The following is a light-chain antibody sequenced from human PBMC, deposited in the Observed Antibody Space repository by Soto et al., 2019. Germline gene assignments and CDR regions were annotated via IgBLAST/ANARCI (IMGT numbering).Light chain of an antibody. V-gene: IGLV1-44*01. Sequence: QLVLTQPPSASGAPGQRVTISCSRSSSNVVGNAVNWYQHLPGTAPKLLIYSDDQRPSGVPDRFSGSKSGTSASLVISGLQSEEGANYYCSAWDGSQVVFGGGTKLPVL. CDR3: SAWDGSQVV. CDR1: SSNVVGNA. J-gene: IGLJ2*01. CDR2: SDD.